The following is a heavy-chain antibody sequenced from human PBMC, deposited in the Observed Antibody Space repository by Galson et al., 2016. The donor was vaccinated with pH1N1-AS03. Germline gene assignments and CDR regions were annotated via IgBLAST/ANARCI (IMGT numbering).Heavy chain of an antibody. D-gene: IGHD1-26*01. CDR3: AVDSYSRATY. J-gene: IGHJ4*02. CDR2: IKQDGSDT. Sequence: LRLSCAASGLTFSDYWMSWVRQAPGKGLEWVANIKQDGSDTNYVDSVRDRFTISRDNVNNLLYLQMNSLRVEDTAVYYCAVDSYSRATYWGQGAMVTVSS. V-gene: IGHV3-7*03. CDR1: GLTFSDYW.